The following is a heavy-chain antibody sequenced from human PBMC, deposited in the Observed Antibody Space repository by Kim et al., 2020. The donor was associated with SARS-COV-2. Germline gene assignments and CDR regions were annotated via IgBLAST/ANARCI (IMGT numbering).Heavy chain of an antibody. CDR3: ARLGESPHSIFGVVNDAFDI. CDR1: GYSFTSYW. J-gene: IGHJ3*02. V-gene: IGHV5-51*01. CDR2: IYPGDSDT. Sequence: GESLKISCKGSGYSFTSYWIGWVRQMPGKGLEWMGIIYPGDSDTRYSPSFQGQVTISADKSISTAYLQWSSLKASDTAMYYCARLGESPHSIFGVVNDAFDIWGQGTMVTVSS. D-gene: IGHD3-3*01.